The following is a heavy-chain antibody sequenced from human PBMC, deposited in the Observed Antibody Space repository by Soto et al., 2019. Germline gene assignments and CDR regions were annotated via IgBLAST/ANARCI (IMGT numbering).Heavy chain of an antibody. V-gene: IGHV1-46*01. D-gene: IGHD5-18*01. Sequence: SVKVSCKASGYTFTTYYMHWVRQAPVQGLEWMGIINPSGGSTSYAQKFQGRVTMTRDTSTSTVYMELSSLRSEDTAVYYCARDPSPQRGYSYGIDYWGQGTLVTVSS. CDR3: ARDPSPQRGYSYGIDY. CDR1: GYTFTTYY. CDR2: INPSGGST. J-gene: IGHJ4*02.